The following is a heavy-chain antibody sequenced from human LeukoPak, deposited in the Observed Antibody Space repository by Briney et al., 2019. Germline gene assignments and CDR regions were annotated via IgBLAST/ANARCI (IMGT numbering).Heavy chain of an antibody. CDR1: GGSFSGYY. CDR3: ARDDYDILTGYHLDY. J-gene: IGHJ4*02. CDR2: INHSGST. V-gene: IGHV4-34*01. D-gene: IGHD3-9*01. Sequence: SETLSLTCTVYGGSFSGYYWSWIREPPGKGLEWIGEINHSGSTNYNPSLKSRVTMSVDTSKNQFSLKLSSVTAADTAVYYCARDDYDILTGYHLDYWGQGTLVTVSS.